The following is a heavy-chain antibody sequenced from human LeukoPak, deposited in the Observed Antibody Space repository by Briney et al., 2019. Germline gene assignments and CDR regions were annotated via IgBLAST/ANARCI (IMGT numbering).Heavy chain of an antibody. CDR1: GFTFSSYA. J-gene: IGHJ4*02. CDR3: AHSKGAPSMIAVAGTFDY. V-gene: IGHV3-64D*06. Sequence: PGGSLRLSCSASGFTFSSYAMHWVRQAPGKGLEYVSAISANGGSTFYADSVKGRFTISRDNSKNTLHLQMSSLRVEDTAVYYCAHSKGAPSMIAVAGTFDYWGQGTLVTVSS. D-gene: IGHD6-19*01. CDR2: ISANGGST.